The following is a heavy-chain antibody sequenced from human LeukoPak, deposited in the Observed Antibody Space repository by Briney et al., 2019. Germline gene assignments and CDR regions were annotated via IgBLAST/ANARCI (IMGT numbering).Heavy chain of an antibody. V-gene: IGHV1-46*01. D-gene: IGHD2-21*02. Sequence: GASVKVSCKASEYTFTSYYIDWVRQAPGQGLEWMGVINPSGGSTRYAQKFQGRVTMTGDTSTRTVYMELSSLTSADTAVYYCARDREHIVVVTPHGMDVWGQGTTVTVSS. J-gene: IGHJ6*02. CDR2: INPSGGST. CDR3: ARDREHIVVVTPHGMDV. CDR1: EYTFTSYY.